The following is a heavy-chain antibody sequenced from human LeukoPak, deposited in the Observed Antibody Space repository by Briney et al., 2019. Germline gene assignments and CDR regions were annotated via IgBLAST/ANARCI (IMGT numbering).Heavy chain of an antibody. CDR3: AREGSGDYGRALDY. V-gene: IGHV4-4*07. CDR1: GGSISSYF. Sequence: SETLSLTCNVSGGSISSYFWSWIRQPAGKGLEWIGRIYTSGTTNYSPSLKSRVTMSVDASKNQFSLKLTSVTAADTALYYCAREGSGDYGRALDYWGQGTLVTVSS. CDR2: IYTSGTT. D-gene: IGHD4-17*01. J-gene: IGHJ4*02.